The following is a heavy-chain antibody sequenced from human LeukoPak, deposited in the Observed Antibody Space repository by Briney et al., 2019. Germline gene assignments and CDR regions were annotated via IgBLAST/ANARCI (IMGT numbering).Heavy chain of an antibody. V-gene: IGHV3-30*02. Sequence: PGGSLRLSCAASGFTFSSYAMHWVRQAPGKGLEWVTFIRYDESNKYYADSVKGRFTISRDNSRNTLYLQMNSLRAEDTAVYYCAKEDPGYYYMDVWGKGTTVTVSS. J-gene: IGHJ6*03. CDR2: IRYDESNK. CDR1: GFTFSSYA. CDR3: AKEDPGYYYMDV.